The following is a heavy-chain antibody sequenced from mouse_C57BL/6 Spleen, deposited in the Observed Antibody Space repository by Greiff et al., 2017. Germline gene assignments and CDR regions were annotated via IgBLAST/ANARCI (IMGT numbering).Heavy chain of an antibody. D-gene: IGHD2-4*01. Sequence: QVQLKESGAELVKPGASVKISCKASGYAFSSYWMNWVKQRPGKGLEWIGQIYPGDGDTNYNGKFKGKATLTADKSSSTAYMQLSSLTSEDSAVYFCARWAYDYPYYAMDYWGQGTSVTVSS. CDR2: IYPGDGDT. CDR3: ARWAYDYPYYAMDY. J-gene: IGHJ4*01. CDR1: GYAFSSYW. V-gene: IGHV1-80*01.